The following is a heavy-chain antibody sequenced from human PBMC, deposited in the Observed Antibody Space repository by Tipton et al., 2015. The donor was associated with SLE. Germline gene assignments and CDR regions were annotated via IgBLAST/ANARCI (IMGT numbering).Heavy chain of an antibody. CDR3: ARDAPSSSGYYSAFDI. CDR2: ISYDGSNK. V-gene: IGHV3-30*03. CDR1: GFTFSSYG. J-gene: IGHJ3*02. D-gene: IGHD3-22*01. Sequence: SLRLSCAASGFTFSSYGMHWVRQAPGKGLEWVAVISYDGSNKYYADSVKGRFTISRDNAKNTLYLQMNSLRAEDTAVYYCARDAPSSSGYYSAFDIWGQGTMVTVSS.